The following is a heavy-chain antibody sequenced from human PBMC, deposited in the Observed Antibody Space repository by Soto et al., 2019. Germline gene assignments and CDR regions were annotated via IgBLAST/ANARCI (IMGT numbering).Heavy chain of an antibody. V-gene: IGHV4-31*02. CDR1: GGSISSGGYY. CDR2: IYYSGST. CDR3: ARDAVMITFGGVYYYYGTDV. Sequence: LSLTLTVSGGSISSGGYYWSWIRQHPGKCLEWIGYIYYSGSTYYNPSLKSRVTISVDTSKNQSSLKLSSVTAADTAVYYCARDAVMITFGGVYYYYGTDVWGQGTTVTVSS. J-gene: IGHJ6*02. D-gene: IGHD3-16*01.